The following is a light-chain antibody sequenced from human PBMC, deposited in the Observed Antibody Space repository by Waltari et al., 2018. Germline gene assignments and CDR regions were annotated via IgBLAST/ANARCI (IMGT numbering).Light chain of an antibody. Sequence: IVMTQSPATLSVSPGETGTLSCRASQSVSSNLAWYQQKPGQAPTLLIYGASTRATGIPARFSGSGSGTEFTLTISSLQSEDFAVYYCQQYNNWPPWTFGQGTKVEIK. V-gene: IGKV3-15*01. J-gene: IGKJ1*01. CDR3: QQYNNWPPWT. CDR1: QSVSSN. CDR2: GAS.